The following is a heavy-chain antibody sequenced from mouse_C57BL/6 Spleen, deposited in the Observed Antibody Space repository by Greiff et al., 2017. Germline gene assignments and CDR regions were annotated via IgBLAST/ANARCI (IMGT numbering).Heavy chain of an antibody. Sequence: EVQVVESGGGLVKPGGSLKLSCAASGFTFSDYGMHWVRQAPEKGLEWVAYISSCSSTIYYADTVKGRFTISRDNAKNTLFLQMTSLRSEDTAMYYCASYYYALFDYWGQGTTLTVSS. V-gene: IGHV5-17*01. D-gene: IGHD1-1*01. CDR3: ASYYYALFDY. J-gene: IGHJ2*01. CDR1: GFTFSDYG. CDR2: ISSCSSTI.